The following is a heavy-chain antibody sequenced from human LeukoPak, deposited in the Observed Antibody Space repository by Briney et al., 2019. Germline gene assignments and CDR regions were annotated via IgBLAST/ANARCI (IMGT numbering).Heavy chain of an antibody. V-gene: IGHV2-5*02. CDR3: AHRSYDILARY. D-gene: IGHD3-9*01. Sequence: SGPTLVNPTQTPTLTCTFSGFSLSTSGVGVGWIRQPPGKALEWLALIYWDDDKRYSPSLKSRLTITKDTSKNQVVPTMTSMDPVDTATYYCAHRSYDILARYWGQGTLVTVSS. J-gene: IGHJ4*02. CDR2: IYWDDDK. CDR1: GFSLSTSGVG.